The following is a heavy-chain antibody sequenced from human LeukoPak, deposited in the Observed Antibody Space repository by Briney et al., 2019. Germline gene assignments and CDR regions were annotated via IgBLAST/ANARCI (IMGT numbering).Heavy chain of an antibody. J-gene: IGHJ4*02. CDR1: GDSISISGYF. Sequence: PSETLSLTCTVSGDSISISGYFWGWIRQPPGEGLEWIGSFYYDSSTYYNPSLKSRVTISVDTSKNQFSLNLSPMTAANTAVYYCARRPGARPMDYWGEGSLATVSS. CDR2: FYYDSST. V-gene: IGHV4-39*01. CDR3: ARRPGARPMDY. D-gene: IGHD3-10*01.